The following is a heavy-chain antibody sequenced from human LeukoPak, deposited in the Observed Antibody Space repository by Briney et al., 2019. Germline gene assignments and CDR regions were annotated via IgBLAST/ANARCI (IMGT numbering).Heavy chain of an antibody. V-gene: IGHV3-30*02. CDR3: AKVHSSSYYDAFDI. CDR2: IRYDGSNK. CDR1: GFTFSSYG. D-gene: IGHD6-13*01. Sequence: GGSLRLSCAASGFTFSSYGMHWVRQAPGKGLEWVAFIRYDGSNKYYADSVKGRFTISRDNSKNTLYLQMNSLRAEDTAVYYCAKVHSSSYYDAFDIWGQGTMVTVSS. J-gene: IGHJ3*02.